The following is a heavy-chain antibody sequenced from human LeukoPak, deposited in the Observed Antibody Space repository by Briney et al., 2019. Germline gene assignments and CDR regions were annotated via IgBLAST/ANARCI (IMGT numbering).Heavy chain of an antibody. CDR2: ISSSGSTI. CDR1: GFTFSSYE. D-gene: IGHD6-19*01. V-gene: IGHV3-48*03. J-gene: IGHJ4*02. Sequence: PGGSLRLSCAASGFTFSSYEMNWVRQAPGKGLEWVSYISSSGSTIYYADSVKGRFTISRDNAKNSLYLQMNSLRAEDTAVYYCARDLAYSSGWGSFDYWGQGTLVTVSS. CDR3: ARDLAYSSGWGSFDY.